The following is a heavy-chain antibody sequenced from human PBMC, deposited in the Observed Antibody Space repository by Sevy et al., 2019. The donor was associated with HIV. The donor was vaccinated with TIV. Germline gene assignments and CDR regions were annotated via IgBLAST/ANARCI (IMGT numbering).Heavy chain of an antibody. CDR3: AKDIRVALVVPSPVYGMDL. CDR1: GFNFINYG. V-gene: IGHV3-23*01. J-gene: IGHJ6*02. D-gene: IGHD2-15*01. CDR2: ISGTGDTT. Sequence: GGSLRLSCAASGFNFINYGMSWVRQAPGKGLEWVSVISGTGDTTNYADSVKGRFVISRDNSKNTMYLQLNSLRAEDTAVYYCAKDIRVALVVPSPVYGMDLWGHGTSVTVSS.